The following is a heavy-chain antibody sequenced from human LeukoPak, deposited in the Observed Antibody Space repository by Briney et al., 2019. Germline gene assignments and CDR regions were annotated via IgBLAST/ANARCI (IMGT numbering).Heavy chain of an antibody. CDR3: TRCNNDHFDY. V-gene: IGHV3-33*01. CDR2: IAYDGSRA. D-gene: IGHD1/OR15-1a*01. J-gene: IGHJ4*02. CDR1: GFTFGGYG. Sequence: GSLRLSCAGSGFTFGGYGMHWFRQTPGKGLEWVAVIAYDGSRAFCADSVKGRFTISRDNSKNTMSVQMDDLRAEDTAVYYCTRCNNDHFDYWGQGTLVTVSS.